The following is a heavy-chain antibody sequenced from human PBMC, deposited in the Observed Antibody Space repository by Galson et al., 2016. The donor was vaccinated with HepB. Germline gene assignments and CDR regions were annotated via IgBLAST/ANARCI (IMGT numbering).Heavy chain of an antibody. V-gene: IGHV4-39*01. D-gene: IGHD3-16*01. CDR3: ARHVQGELGFDY. Sequence: SETLSLTCTVSGGSITTNGYYWGWIRQAPGKGLDCIGYMSQSGSSYYNPSLKSRVTFSVEKSKNQFSLKLRSVTAADTAVYYCARHVQGELGFDYWGQGTLVTVSS. CDR1: GGSITTNGYY. CDR2: MSQSGSS. J-gene: IGHJ4*02.